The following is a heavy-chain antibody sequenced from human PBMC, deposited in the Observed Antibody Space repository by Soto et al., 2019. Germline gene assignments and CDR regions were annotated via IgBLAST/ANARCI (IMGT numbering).Heavy chain of an antibody. D-gene: IGHD1-26*01. CDR2: IYASGSP. V-gene: IGHV4-59*01. CDR1: GGSISVYY. CDR3: ARGVGSSPPRY. Sequence: KPSETLSLTCSISGGSISVYYWSWIRQRPGQGLEWIGYIYASGSPYYNPSLRSRVTISADTSKNQISLKLTSPTAADTAVYYCARGVGSSPPRYWGRGTLVTVPQ. J-gene: IGHJ4*02.